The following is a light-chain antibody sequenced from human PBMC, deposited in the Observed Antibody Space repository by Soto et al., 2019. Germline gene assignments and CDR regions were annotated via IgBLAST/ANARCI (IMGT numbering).Light chain of an antibody. V-gene: IGKV1-5*03. CDR1: QSISSW. Sequence: DIQMTQSPSSRSASPGDRVTITCRASQSISSWLAWYQQKPGKAPXLLIYKASSLESGVPSRFSGSGSGTEFTLTISSLQPDDFATYYCQQYNSYSTLGQGTKVDIK. CDR3: QQYNSYST. CDR2: KAS. J-gene: IGKJ1*01.